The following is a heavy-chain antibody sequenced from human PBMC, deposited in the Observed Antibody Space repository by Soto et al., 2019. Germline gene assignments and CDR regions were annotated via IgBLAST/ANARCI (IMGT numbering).Heavy chain of an antibody. Sequence: QVQLQESGPGLVKPSETLSLTCSVSGGSVSNASFYWTWIRQAPGTGLEYIGYIFYTGVTNYNPPLSSRVTISLVPSKNFFSLKLNCMTAADTAVYYCVRVLDSSWYADLGCRGTLVTVSS. D-gene: IGHD3-22*01. CDR1: GGSVSNASFY. CDR3: VRVLDSSWYADL. V-gene: IGHV4-61*01. J-gene: IGHJ2*01. CDR2: IFYTGVT.